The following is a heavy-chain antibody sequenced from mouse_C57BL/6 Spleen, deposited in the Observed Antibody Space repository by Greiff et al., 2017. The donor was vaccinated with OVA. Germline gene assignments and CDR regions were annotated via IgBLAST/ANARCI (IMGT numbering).Heavy chain of an antibody. D-gene: IGHD2-3*01. V-gene: IGHV1-82*01. Sequence: QVQLQQSGPELVKPGASVKISCKASGYAFSSSWMNWVKQRPGKGLEWIGRIYPGDGDTNYNGKFKGKATLTADKSSSTAYMQLSSLTSEDSAVYFCARERDGRYFDVWGTGTTVTVSS. CDR2: IYPGDGDT. CDR3: ARERDGRYFDV. CDR1: GYAFSSSW. J-gene: IGHJ1*03.